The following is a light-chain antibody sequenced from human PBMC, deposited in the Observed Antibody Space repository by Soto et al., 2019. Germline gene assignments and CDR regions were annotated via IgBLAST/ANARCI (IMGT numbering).Light chain of an antibody. CDR1: QSISSW. V-gene: IGKV1-5*03. CDR3: QQYNSYPLT. J-gene: IGKJ4*01. Sequence: DIQITPSPSTLSASVGDRVTITCRASQSISSWLAWYQQKPGKAPKLLIYKASSLESGVPSRFSGSGSGTGFTLTISSLQPDDFATYYCQQYNSYPLTFGGGTKVDIK. CDR2: KAS.